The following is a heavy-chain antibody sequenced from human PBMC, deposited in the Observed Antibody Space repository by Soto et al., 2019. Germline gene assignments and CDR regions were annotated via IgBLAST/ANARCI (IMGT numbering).Heavy chain of an antibody. J-gene: IGHJ4*02. D-gene: IGHD3-22*01. V-gene: IGHV3-30*03. CDR2: ISYDGSNK. CDR1: GFTFSSDG. Sequence: PCGSVRLSCAAAGFTFSSDGMHWVRQAPGKGLEWVAVISYDGSNKYYADSVKGRFTISRDNSKNTLYLQMNSLRAEDTAVYYCTTDPVTMIVVVPSSGWGQGTLVTVSS. CDR3: TTDPVTMIVVVPSSG.